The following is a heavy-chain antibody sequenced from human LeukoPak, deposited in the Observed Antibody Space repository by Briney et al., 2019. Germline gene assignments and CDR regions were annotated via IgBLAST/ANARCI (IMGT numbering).Heavy chain of an antibody. CDR3: ASGALRVAATGYFDY. Sequence: GGSLRLSCAASGFTFSSYAMHWVRQAPGKGLEWVAVISYDGSNKYYADSVKGRFTISRDNSKNTLYLQMNSLRAEDTAVYYCASGALRVAATGYFDYWGQGTLVTVSS. D-gene: IGHD6-19*01. V-gene: IGHV3-30-3*01. J-gene: IGHJ4*02. CDR1: GFTFSSYA. CDR2: ISYDGSNK.